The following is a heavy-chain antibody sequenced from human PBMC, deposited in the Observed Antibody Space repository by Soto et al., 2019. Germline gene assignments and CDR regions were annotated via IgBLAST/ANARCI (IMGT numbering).Heavy chain of an antibody. Sequence: EVQLLESGGGLVQPGGSLRLSCAASGFTFSSYAMSWVRQAPGKGLEWVSAISGSGGSTYYADSVKGRFTISRDNSKNTLYLQMNSLRAEDTAVYYCAKDGTRWSYRPNDAFDIWGQGTMVTVSS. CDR3: AKDGTRWSYRPNDAFDI. CDR1: GFTFSSYA. V-gene: IGHV3-23*01. D-gene: IGHD3-16*02. J-gene: IGHJ3*02. CDR2: ISGSGGST.